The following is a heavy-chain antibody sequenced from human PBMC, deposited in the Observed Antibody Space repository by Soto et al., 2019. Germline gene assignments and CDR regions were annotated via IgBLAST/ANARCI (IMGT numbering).Heavy chain of an antibody. CDR3: AHSPGIVVVVAATPDFDY. J-gene: IGHJ4*02. CDR1: GFSLSTSGVG. V-gene: IGHV2-5*01. D-gene: IGHD2-15*01. CDR2: IYWNDDK. Sequence: SGPTLVNPTQTLTLTCTFSGFSLSTSGVGVGWIRQPPGKALEWLALIYWNDDKRYSPSLKSRLTITKDTSKNQVVLTMTNMEPVDTATYYCAHSPGIVVVVAATPDFDYWGQGTLVTVSS.